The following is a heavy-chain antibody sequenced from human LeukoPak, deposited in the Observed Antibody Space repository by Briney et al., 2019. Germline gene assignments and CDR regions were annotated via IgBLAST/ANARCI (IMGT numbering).Heavy chain of an antibody. J-gene: IGHJ3*02. Sequence: GGSLRLSCAASGFTFSSYDMHWVRQATGKGLKWVSAIGTAGDTYYPGSVKGRFTISRENAKNSLYRQMNSLRAGDTAVYYCARLSSGSDAFDIWGQGTMVTVSS. CDR3: ARLSSGSDAFDI. CDR1: GFTFSSYD. CDR2: IGTAGDT. V-gene: IGHV3-13*01. D-gene: IGHD3-22*01.